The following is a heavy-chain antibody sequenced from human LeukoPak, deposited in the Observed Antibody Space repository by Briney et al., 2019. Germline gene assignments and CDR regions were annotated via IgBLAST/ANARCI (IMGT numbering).Heavy chain of an antibody. Sequence: PSETLSLTCTVSGGSISTYYWSWIRQPPGKGPEWIGYIYYTGSTSYNPSLKSRVTMSLDASKNQFSLELNSVTPADTAVYYCARGGNYWPQWWFDPWGRGTLVSVSS. V-gene: IGHV4-59*01. CDR3: ARGGNYWPQWWFDP. D-gene: IGHD1-26*01. J-gene: IGHJ5*02. CDR1: GGSISTYY. CDR2: IYYTGST.